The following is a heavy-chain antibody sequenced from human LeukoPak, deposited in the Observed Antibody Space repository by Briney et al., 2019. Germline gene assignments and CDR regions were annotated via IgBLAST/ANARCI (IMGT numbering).Heavy chain of an antibody. Sequence: GESLKISCKGSGYSFTIYWIVWVRQMPGKGLVWMGIIYPGDSDTRYSPSFQGQVTISADKSISTAYLQWSSLKASDTAMYYCAIGYCSGGSCYPQDGTLDYWGQGTLVTVSS. V-gene: IGHV5-51*01. CDR2: IYPGDSDT. D-gene: IGHD2-15*01. CDR3: AIGYCSGGSCYPQDGTLDY. J-gene: IGHJ4*02. CDR1: GYSFTIYW.